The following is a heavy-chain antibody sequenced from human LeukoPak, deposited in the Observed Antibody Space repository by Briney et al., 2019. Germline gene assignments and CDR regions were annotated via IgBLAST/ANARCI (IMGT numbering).Heavy chain of an antibody. CDR3: ARGGSERWIQLWLHWFDP. CDR1: GGSISSGDYY. D-gene: IGHD5-18*01. Sequence: PSQTLSLXCTVSGGSISSGDYYWSWIRQPPGKGLEWIGYIYYSGSTYYNPSLKSRVTISVDTSKNQFSLKLSSVTAADTAVYYYARGGSERWIQLWLHWFDPWGQGTLVTVSS. J-gene: IGHJ5*02. CDR2: IYYSGST. V-gene: IGHV4-30-4*08.